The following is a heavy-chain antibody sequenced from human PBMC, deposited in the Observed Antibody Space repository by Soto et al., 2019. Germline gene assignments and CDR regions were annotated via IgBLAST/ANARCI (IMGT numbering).Heavy chain of an antibody. D-gene: IGHD2-2*01. Sequence: QVQLVQSGAAVKKPGASVKVSCKASGYTFTSYDINWVRQATGQGLEWMGWMNPNSGNTGYAQKFQGRVTMTRNTSISTAYMELSSLRSEDTAVYYCARKSVPAYLKYGMDVWGQGTTVTVSS. J-gene: IGHJ6*02. CDR3: ARKSVPAYLKYGMDV. V-gene: IGHV1-8*01. CDR2: MNPNSGNT. CDR1: GYTFTSYD.